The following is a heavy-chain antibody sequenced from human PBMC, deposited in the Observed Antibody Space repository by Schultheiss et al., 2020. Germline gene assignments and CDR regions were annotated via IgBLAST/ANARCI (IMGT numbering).Heavy chain of an antibody. CDR2: ISSSSSYT. J-gene: IGHJ4*02. D-gene: IGHD3-10*01. V-gene: IGHV3-11*05. Sequence: GESLKISCAASGFTFSDYYMSWIRQAPGKGLEWVSSISSSSSYTNYADSVKGRFTISRDNSKNTLYLQMNSLRAEDTAVYYCAKASITMVRGDTFDYWGQGTLVTVSS. CDR3: AKASITMVRGDTFDY. CDR1: GFTFSDYY.